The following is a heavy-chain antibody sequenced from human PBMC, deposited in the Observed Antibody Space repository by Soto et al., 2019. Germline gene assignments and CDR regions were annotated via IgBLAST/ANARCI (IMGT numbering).Heavy chain of an antibody. CDR3: ARDHDGDYDYFDY. D-gene: IGHD4-17*01. Sequence: QVQLQESGPGLVKPSQTLSLTCTVSGGSISSGDYYWSWIRQPPGKGLEWIGYIYYRGTTDYNPSLKNRLTISIDSSKNQFSLQLTSVTAADTAVYYCARDHDGDYDYFDYWGQGTLVTVSS. CDR1: GGSISSGDYY. V-gene: IGHV4-30-4*01. CDR2: IYYRGTT. J-gene: IGHJ4*02.